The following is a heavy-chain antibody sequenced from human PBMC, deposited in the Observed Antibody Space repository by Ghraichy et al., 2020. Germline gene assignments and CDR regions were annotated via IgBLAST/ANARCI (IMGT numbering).Heavy chain of an antibody. V-gene: IGHV4-38-2*02. J-gene: IGHJ4*02. D-gene: IGHD2-8*02. CDR1: NYSISSGYH. CDR2: IFHSGST. Sequence: SETLSLTCSVSNYSISSGYHWAWVRQRPGKGLEWIASIFHSGSTTYNPSLQSRVTISVDTSRNQFYLRLRSVTAADTAVYHCVREDRLLLVHWGPGSQVTVSS. CDR3: VREDRLLLVH.